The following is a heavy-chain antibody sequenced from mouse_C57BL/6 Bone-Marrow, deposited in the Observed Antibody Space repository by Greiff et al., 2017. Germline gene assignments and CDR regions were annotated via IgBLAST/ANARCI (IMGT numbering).Heavy chain of an antibody. CDR3: ARTGYYYGSSYWFAY. J-gene: IGHJ3*01. CDR2: ILPGSGST. D-gene: IGHD1-1*01. CDR1: GYTFTGYW. Sequence: VQLQQSGAELMKPGASVKLSCKATGYTFTGYWIEWVKQRPGHGLEWIGEILPGSGSTNYNEKFKGKATFTADTSSNTAYMQLSSLTTEDSAIYYWARTGYYYGSSYWFAYWGQGTLVTVSA. V-gene: IGHV1-9*01.